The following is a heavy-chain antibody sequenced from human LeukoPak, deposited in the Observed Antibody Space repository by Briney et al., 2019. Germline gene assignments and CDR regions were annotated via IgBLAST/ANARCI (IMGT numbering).Heavy chain of an antibody. D-gene: IGHD1-26*01. V-gene: IGHV3-20*04. CDR3: AKGRGWEASYCYYYMDV. Sequence: PGGSLRLSCAASGFTFDDYGMSWVRQAPGKGLEWVSGIHWNGGSTGYADSVKGRFTISRDNAKNSLYLQMNSLRAEDTAVYYCAKGRGWEASYCYYYMDVWGKGTTVTISS. J-gene: IGHJ6*03. CDR2: IHWNGGST. CDR1: GFTFDDYG.